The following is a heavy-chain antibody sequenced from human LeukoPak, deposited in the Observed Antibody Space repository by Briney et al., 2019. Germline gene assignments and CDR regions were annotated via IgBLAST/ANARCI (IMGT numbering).Heavy chain of an antibody. J-gene: IGHJ6*02. D-gene: IGHD2-2*01. CDR3: ARVVVSSTRNYYYYGMDV. CDR2: IIPIFGTA. V-gene: IGHV1-69*13. Sequence: ASVKVSCKASGGTFSIYAISWVRQAPGQGLEWMGGIIPIFGTANYAQKFQGRVTITADESTSTAYMELSSLRSEDTAVYYCARVVVSSTRNYYYYGMDVWGQGTTVTVSS. CDR1: GGTFSIYA.